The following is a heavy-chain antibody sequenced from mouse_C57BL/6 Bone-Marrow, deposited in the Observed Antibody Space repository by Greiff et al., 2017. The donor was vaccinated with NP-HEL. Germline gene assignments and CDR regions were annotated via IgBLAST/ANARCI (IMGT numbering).Heavy chain of an antibody. J-gene: IGHJ3*01. CDR3: ARSHLGFAY. CDR1: GFTFSSYG. V-gene: IGHV5-6*01. Sequence: EVKLMESGGDLVKPGGSLKLSCAASGFTFSSYGMSWVRQTPDKRLEWVATISSGGSYTYYPDSVKGRFTISRDNAKNTLYLQMSSLKSEDTAMYYCARSHLGFAYWGQGTLVTVSA. CDR2: ISSGGSYT.